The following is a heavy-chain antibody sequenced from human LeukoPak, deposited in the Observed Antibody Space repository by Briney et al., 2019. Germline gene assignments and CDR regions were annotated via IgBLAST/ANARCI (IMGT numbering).Heavy chain of an antibody. J-gene: IGHJ5*02. V-gene: IGHV3-74*01. Sequence: GGSLRLSCAASGFTFSSYWMHWVRQAPGKGLVWVSRINSDGSSTSYADSVKGRFTISRDNAKNSLYLQMNSLRAEDTALYYCARYSSWNYFYWFDPWGQGTLVTVSS. CDR2: INSDGSST. D-gene: IGHD1-7*01. CDR1: GFTFSSYW. CDR3: ARYSSWNYFYWFDP.